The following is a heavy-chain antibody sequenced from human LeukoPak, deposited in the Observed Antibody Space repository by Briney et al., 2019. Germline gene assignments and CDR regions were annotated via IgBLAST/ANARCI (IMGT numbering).Heavy chain of an antibody. Sequence: ASVKVSCKASGYTFTGYYMHWVRQAPGQGLEWMGWINPNSGGTNYAQKFQGRVTMTRDTSISTAYMELSRLRSDDTAVYYCARLKGYYYDSSGYYSYWGQGTLVTVSS. CDR2: INPNSGGT. CDR1: GYTFTGYY. CDR3: ARLKGYYYDSSGYYSY. D-gene: IGHD3-22*01. J-gene: IGHJ4*02. V-gene: IGHV1-2*02.